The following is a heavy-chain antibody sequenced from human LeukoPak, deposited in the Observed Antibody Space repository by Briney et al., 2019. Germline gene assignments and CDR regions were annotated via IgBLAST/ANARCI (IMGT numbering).Heavy chain of an antibody. D-gene: IGHD2-15*01. CDR2: INPNGGGT. Sequence: ASVKVSCKASGYTFTGYYMHWVRQAPGQGLEWMGRINPNGGGTNYAQKFQGRVTMTRDTSISTAYMELSRLRSDDTAVYYCARAGYCSGGSCYPNFDYWGQGTLVTVSS. J-gene: IGHJ4*02. V-gene: IGHV1-2*06. CDR1: GYTFTGYY. CDR3: ARAGYCSGGSCYPNFDY.